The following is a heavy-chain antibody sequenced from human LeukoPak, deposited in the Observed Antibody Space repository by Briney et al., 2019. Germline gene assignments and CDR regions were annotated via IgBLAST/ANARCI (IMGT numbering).Heavy chain of an antibody. Sequence: GGSLRLSCAASGFTFSSYAMSWVRQAPGKGLEWVSAISGSGGSTYYADSVKGRFTTSRDNSKNTLYLQMNSLRAEDTAVYYCAKDRGNIVVVPAAPLDYWGQGTLVTVSS. D-gene: IGHD2-2*01. J-gene: IGHJ4*02. CDR1: GFTFSSYA. CDR3: AKDRGNIVVVPAAPLDY. CDR2: ISGSGGST. V-gene: IGHV3-23*01.